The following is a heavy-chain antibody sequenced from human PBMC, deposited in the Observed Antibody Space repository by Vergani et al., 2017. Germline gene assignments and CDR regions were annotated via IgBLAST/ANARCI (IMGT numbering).Heavy chain of an antibody. CDR1: GYTFTGYY. CDR2: INPNSGGT. V-gene: IGHV1-2*02. D-gene: IGHD3-22*01. J-gene: IGHJ5*02. Sequence: QVQLVQSGAEVKKPGASVKVSCKASGYTFTGYYMHWVRQAPGQGLEWMGWINPNSGGTNYAQKFQGRVTMTRDTSISTAYMELSRLRSDDTAVYYCAREGADSSGYYLTNWFDPWGQGTLVTVSS. CDR3: AREGADSSGYYLTNWFDP.